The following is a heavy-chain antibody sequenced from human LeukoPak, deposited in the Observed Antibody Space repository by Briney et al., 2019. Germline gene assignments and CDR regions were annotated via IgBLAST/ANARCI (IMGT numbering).Heavy chain of an antibody. Sequence: GGSLRLSCAASGFNFGGYVMSWVRQAPGKGLEWVSVISRSGDYTKYADSVKGRFTISRDNSKNTLSLQVSGMRAEDTAIYYCAKDRDDSGDYAFDYWGQGILVSVSS. CDR3: AKDRDDSGDYAFDY. V-gene: IGHV3-23*01. D-gene: IGHD4-17*01. CDR2: ISRSGDYT. CDR1: GFNFGGYV. J-gene: IGHJ4*02.